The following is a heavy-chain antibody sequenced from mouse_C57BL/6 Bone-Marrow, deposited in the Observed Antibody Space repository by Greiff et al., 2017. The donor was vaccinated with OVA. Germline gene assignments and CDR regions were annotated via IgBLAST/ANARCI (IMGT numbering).Heavy chain of an antibody. D-gene: IGHD1-1*01. Sequence: EVMLVESGGGLVKPGASLKLSCAASGFTFSDYGMHWVRQAPGKGLEWVAYISSGNSTIYYADTVKGRFTISRDNAKNTLFLQMTSLSSEDTAMYYCARYHGSSYWGKGTPVTVSA. CDR1: GFTFSDYG. J-gene: IGHJ3*01. V-gene: IGHV5-17*01. CDR2: ISSGNSTI. CDR3: ARYHGSSY.